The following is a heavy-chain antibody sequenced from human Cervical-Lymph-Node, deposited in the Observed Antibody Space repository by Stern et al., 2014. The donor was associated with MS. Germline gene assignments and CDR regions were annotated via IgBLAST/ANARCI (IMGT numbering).Heavy chain of an antibody. CDR2: IDWNDKT. CDR1: GFSLVTSGVR. CDR3: ARMMGSGYRHYFDY. Sequence: QVTLRESGPALVKPTQTLTLTCTFSGFSLVTSGVRVSWIRQPPGKALEWLARIDWNDKTFYNTSLMTRLTISKDTSKNQVVLTMTNVDLVDTATYYCARMMGSGYRHYFDYWGQGTPVTVS. V-gene: IGHV2-70*04. D-gene: IGHD3-3*01. J-gene: IGHJ4*02.